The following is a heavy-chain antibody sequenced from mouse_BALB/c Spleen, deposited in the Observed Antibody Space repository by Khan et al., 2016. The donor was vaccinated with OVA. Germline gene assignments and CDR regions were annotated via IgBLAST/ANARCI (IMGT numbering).Heavy chain of an antibody. CDR3: ARGNYYLYYFDY. CDR2: ISYSGGT. D-gene: IGHD1-1*01. V-gene: IGHV3-2*02. J-gene: IGHJ2*01. CDR1: GYSITSGYA. Sequence: EVQLQESGPGLVKPSQSLSLTCTVTGYSITSGYAWNWIRQFPGNKLEWMGYISYSGGTSYNPSLKSRISITHDTTKHQFFLLLNSVTTDVTSTYYCARGNYYLYYFDYWGQGTPLTVSS.